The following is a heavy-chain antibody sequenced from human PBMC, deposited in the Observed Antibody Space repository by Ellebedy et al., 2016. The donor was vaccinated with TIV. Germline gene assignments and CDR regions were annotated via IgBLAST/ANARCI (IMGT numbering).Heavy chain of an antibody. CDR2: IWYDGSNK. V-gene: IGHV3-33*06. CDR1: GFTFSSYG. D-gene: IGHD1-20*01. Sequence: GESLKISCAASGFTFSSYGMHWVRQAPGKGLEWVAVIWYDGSNKYYAESVKGRFTISRDNSKNTLYLQMNSLRAEDTAVYYCAKVRSNWNYFDYWGQGTLVTVSS. J-gene: IGHJ4*02. CDR3: AKVRSNWNYFDY.